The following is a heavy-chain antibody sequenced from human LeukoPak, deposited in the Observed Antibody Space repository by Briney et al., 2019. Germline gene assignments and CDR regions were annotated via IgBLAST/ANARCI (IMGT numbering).Heavy chain of an antibody. CDR2: ISFNGGNS. CDR3: VKVSGSYAYFDY. V-gene: IGHV3-64D*09. CDR1: GFAFSSYA. D-gene: IGHD1-26*01. Sequence: PGGSLRLSCSASGFAFSSYAMHWVRQPPGKGLEYVSSISFNGGNSYYADSVKGRFTISRDNSKNTLDLEMSSLRAEDTAVYYCVKVSGSYAYFDYWGQGTLVTVSS. J-gene: IGHJ4*02.